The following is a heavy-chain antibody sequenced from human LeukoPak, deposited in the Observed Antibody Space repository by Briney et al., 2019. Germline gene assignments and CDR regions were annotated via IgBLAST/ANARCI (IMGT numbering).Heavy chain of an antibody. Sequence: TGVSLRLSCAASGFTFRSYAMNWVRLAPGKGREWVASVAGRGDVTYYADSVKGRFTISRDNSKNTLYLQMNSLRAEDTAVYHCAREDRSSGFYGLDYWGQGTLVTVSS. D-gene: IGHD6-19*01. CDR2: VAGRGDVT. J-gene: IGHJ4*02. CDR3: AREDRSSGFYGLDY. V-gene: IGHV3-23*01. CDR1: GFTFRSYA.